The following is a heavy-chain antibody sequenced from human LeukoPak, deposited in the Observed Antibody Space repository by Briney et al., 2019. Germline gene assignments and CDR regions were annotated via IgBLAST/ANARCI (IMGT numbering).Heavy chain of an antibody. J-gene: IGHJ4*02. D-gene: IGHD4-17*01. CDR2: IYYSGST. Sequence: PSETLSLTCTVTGGSKSCYQWHELRQPPGKGLEWIGYIYYSGSTNYNPSLKSRVTISIDTSKKQFSLRLTSVTAADTAVYYCARYPYAEYRSGRYWGRGTLVTVSS. CDR3: ARYPYAEYRSGRY. CDR1: GGSKSCYQ. V-gene: IGHV4-59*01.